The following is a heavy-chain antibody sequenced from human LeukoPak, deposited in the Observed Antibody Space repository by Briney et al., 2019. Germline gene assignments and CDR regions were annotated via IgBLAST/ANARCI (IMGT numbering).Heavy chain of an antibody. V-gene: IGHV3-21*04. J-gene: IGHJ4*02. Sequence: GGSLRLSCAASGFTFSTYSMNWVRQAPGKGLEWVSSIGSTTSYIYYTDSVKGRFTISRDNAKNSLYLQMNNLRAEDTAVYYCATLGGYSGYDYVGTFDYWGQGTLVTVSS. CDR2: IGSTTSYI. CDR3: ATLGGYSGYDYVGTFDY. CDR1: GFTFSTYS. D-gene: IGHD5-12*01.